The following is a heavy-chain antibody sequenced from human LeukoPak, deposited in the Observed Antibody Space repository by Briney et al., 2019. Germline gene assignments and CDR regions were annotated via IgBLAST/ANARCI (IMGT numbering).Heavy chain of an antibody. CDR1: GYKFSKYW. CDR2: IYPDDSDT. D-gene: IGHD3-10*01. V-gene: IGHV5-51*01. Sequence: GESLKISCKGSGYKFSKYWIGWVRQMPGKGLEWMGIIYPDDSDTRYSPSFQGQVTFSADKSTSTAYLQWSSLKASDTAVYFCARLMSGNYYSAVDFWGQGTLVTVSS. J-gene: IGHJ4*02. CDR3: ARLMSGNYYSAVDF.